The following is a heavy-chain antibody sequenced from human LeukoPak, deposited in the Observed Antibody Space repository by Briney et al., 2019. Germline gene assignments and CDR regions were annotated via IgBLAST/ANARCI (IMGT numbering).Heavy chain of an antibody. J-gene: IGHJ4*02. V-gene: IGHV1-69*13. D-gene: IGHD4-17*01. CDR3: ARDDYGDYVTLFDY. Sequence: SVKVSCKASGGTFSSYAISWVRQAPGQGLEWMGGIIPIFCTANYAQKFQGRVTITADESTSTAYMELSSLRSEDTAVYYCARDDYGDYVTLFDYWGQGTLVTVSS. CDR1: GGTFSSYA. CDR2: IIPIFCTA.